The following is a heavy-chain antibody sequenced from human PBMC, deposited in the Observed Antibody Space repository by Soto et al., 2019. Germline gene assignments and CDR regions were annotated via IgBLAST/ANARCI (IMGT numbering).Heavy chain of an antibody. Sequence: PXESLTISRKGSGYSFTRYWIGLVRQMPGKGLEWMGIIYPGDSDTRYSPSFQGQVTISADKSISTAYLQWRSLKASDTAMYYCARPPYYYGSGSFGTDVWGQGTTVTVSS. CDR3: ARPPYYYGSGSFGTDV. CDR2: IYPGDSDT. J-gene: IGHJ6*02. CDR1: GYSFTRYW. D-gene: IGHD3-10*01. V-gene: IGHV5-51*01.